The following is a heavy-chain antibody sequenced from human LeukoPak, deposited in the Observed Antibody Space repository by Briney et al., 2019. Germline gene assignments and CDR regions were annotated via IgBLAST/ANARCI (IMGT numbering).Heavy chain of an antibody. D-gene: IGHD3-3*01. V-gene: IGHV1-69*05. J-gene: IGHJ4*02. CDR1: GGTFSSYA. CDR2: IIPIFGTA. CDR3: ARDLGGSMSAYYFDY. Sequence: SVKVSCKASGGTFSSYAISWVRQAPGQGLEWIGRIIPIFGTANYAQKFQGRVTITTDESTSTAYMELSSLRSEDTAVYYCARDLGGSMSAYYFDYWGQGTLVTVSS.